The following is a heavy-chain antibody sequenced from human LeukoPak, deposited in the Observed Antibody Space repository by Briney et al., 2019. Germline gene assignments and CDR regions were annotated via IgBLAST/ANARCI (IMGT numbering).Heavy chain of an antibody. J-gene: IGHJ4*02. CDR2: IYHSGST. Sequence: SETLSLTCTVSGGSISSSSYYWGWIRQPPGKGLEWIGSIYHSGSTYYNPSLKSRVTISVDTSKNQFSLKLSSVTAADTAVYYCASLNYDFWSVDYWGQGTLVTVSS. CDR1: GGSISSSSYY. CDR3: ASLNYDFWSVDY. V-gene: IGHV4-39*07. D-gene: IGHD3-3*01.